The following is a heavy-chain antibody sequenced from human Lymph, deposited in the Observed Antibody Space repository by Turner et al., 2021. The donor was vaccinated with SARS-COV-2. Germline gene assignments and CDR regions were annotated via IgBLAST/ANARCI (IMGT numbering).Heavy chain of an antibody. D-gene: IGHD5-12*01. V-gene: IGHV5-51*01. CDR2: IYPGDSDT. CDR3: ARLPIARGYSGYDFYYFAY. CDR1: GYSFPTYW. J-gene: IGHJ4*02. Sequence: EVQLVQSGAEVKKPGESRKISCKGSGYSFPTYWIGWVRQMPGKGLEWMGIIYPGDSDTRYSPSFQGQVTISADKSISTAYLQWSSLKASDTAMYYCARLPIARGYSGYDFYYFAYWGQGTLVTVSS.